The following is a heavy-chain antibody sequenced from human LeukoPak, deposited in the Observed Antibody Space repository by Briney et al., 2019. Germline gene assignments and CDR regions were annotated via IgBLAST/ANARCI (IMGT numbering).Heavy chain of an antibody. CDR1: GFTFSSYG. J-gene: IGHJ4*02. CDR3: ARDKRYSGYGRYFDY. CDR2: IWYDGSNK. V-gene: IGHV3-33*01. D-gene: IGHD5-12*01. Sequence: GGSLRLSCAASGFTFSSYGMLWVRQAPGKGLEWVAVIWYDGSNKYYADSVKGRFTISRDNSKNTLYLQMNSLRAEDTAVYYCARDKRYSGYGRYFDYWGQGTLVTVSS.